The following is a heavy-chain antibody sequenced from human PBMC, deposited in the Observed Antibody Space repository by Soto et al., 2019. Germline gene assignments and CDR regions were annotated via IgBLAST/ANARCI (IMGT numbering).Heavy chain of an antibody. CDR3: ARAHHYTIFGVVIHDHYYYYCMDV. V-gene: IGHV1-18*01. J-gene: IGHJ6*02. CDR1: GYTFTSYG. CDR2: ISAYNGNT. D-gene: IGHD3-3*01. Sequence: QVQLVQSGAEVKKPGASVKVSCKASGYTFTSYGISWVRQAPGQGLEWMGWISAYNGNTNYAQKLQGRVTMTTDTSTSTAYMELRSLRSDDTAVYYCARAHHYTIFGVVIHDHYYYYCMDVWGQGTTVTVSS.